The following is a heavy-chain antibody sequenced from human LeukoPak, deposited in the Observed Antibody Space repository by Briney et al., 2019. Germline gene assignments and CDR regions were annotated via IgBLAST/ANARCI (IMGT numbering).Heavy chain of an antibody. J-gene: IGHJ4*02. CDR1: GFSFDDHT. CDR3: ARDQDWNDRGGLDY. D-gene: IGHD1-1*01. Sequence: GGSLRLSCAASGFSFDDHTMNWVRQAPGKGLEWVSLITWDGGTTYNADSVKGRCTISRDNIKYSLYLQMNSLRAEDTAVYYCARDQDWNDRGGLDYWGQGTLVTVTS. V-gene: IGHV3-43*01. CDR2: ITWDGGTT.